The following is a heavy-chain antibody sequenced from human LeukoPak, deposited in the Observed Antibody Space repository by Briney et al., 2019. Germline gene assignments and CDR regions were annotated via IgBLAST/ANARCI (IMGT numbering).Heavy chain of an antibody. D-gene: IGHD3-16*01. CDR1: GGSFSEYY. J-gene: IGHJ6*03. CDR2: INDSEGT. Sequence: SETLSLTCGVSGGSFSEYYWSWVRQPPGKGLEWIGEINDSEGTNYNPSFKSRVSISVDTSKNQFSLNLTSVTAADTALYYCARGSGGEGGTVFFYYYLDVCGKGTTVTVTS. V-gene: IGHV4-34*01. CDR3: ARGSGGEGGTVFFYYYLDV.